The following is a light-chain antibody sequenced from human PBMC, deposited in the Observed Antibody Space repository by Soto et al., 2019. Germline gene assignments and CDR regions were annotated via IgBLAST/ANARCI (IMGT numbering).Light chain of an antibody. V-gene: IGLV2-14*01. J-gene: IGLJ1*01. Sequence: QPALTQPASVSGSPGQSITISCTGASSDVGGYNYVSWYQQHPGKAPKLLIYEVTNRPSGVSNRFSGSKSGNTASLTISGLRAEDEADYYCSSYITSTTPYVFGTGTKVTVL. CDR2: EVT. CDR1: SSDVGGYNY. CDR3: SSYITSTTPYV.